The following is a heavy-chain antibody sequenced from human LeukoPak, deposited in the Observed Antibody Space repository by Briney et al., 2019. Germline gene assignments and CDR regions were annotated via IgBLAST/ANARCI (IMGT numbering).Heavy chain of an antibody. Sequence: GGSLRLSCAASGFTFSSYSMNWVRQAPGKGLEWVSSISSSSSYIYYADSVKGRLTISRDNAKNSLYLQMNSLRAEDTAVYYCARGTAPPSSYYDYVWGSYRNWFDPWGQGTLVTVSS. CDR3: ARGTAPPSSYYDYVWGSYRNWFDP. CDR2: ISSSSSYI. D-gene: IGHD3-16*02. CDR1: GFTFSSYS. J-gene: IGHJ5*02. V-gene: IGHV3-21*01.